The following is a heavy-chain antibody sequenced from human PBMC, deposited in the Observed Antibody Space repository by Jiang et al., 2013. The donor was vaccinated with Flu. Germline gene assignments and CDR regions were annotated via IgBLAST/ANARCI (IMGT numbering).Heavy chain of an antibody. D-gene: IGHD6-13*01. J-gene: IGHJ4*02. CDR1: GYTFTGYY. V-gene: IGHV1-2*06. Sequence: SGAEVKKPGASVKVSCKASGYTFTGYYMHWVRQAPGQGLEWMGRINPNSGGTNYAQKFQGRVTMTRDTSISTAYMELSRLRSDDTAVYYCASYQIAARHDHYFDYWGQGTLVTVSS. CDR2: INPNSGGT. CDR3: ASYQIAARHDHYFDY.